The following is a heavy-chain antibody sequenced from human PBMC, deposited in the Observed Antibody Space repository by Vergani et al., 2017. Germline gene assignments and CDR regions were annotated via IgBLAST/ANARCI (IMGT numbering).Heavy chain of an antibody. J-gene: IGHJ3*02. Sequence: QVQLVESGGGLVKPGESLRLSCAASGFTFSDYYMNWIRQAPGKGLEWVSYIGGSGSHTNYADSVKGRFSISRDNAKKSLYLQMNSLRAEETAVYYCARAGGYAYDIWGQGTMVTVSS. CDR3: ARAGGYAYDI. V-gene: IGHV3-11*06. CDR1: GFTFSDYY. CDR2: IGGSGSHT. D-gene: IGHD5-12*01.